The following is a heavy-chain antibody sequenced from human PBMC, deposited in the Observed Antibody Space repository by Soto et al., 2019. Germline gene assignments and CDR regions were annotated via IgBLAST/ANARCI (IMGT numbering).Heavy chain of an antibody. CDR2: IYYSGST. J-gene: IGHJ4*02. D-gene: IGHD3-10*01. CDR1: GGSISRGGYY. Sequence: QVQLQESGPGLVKPSQTLSLTCTVSGGSISRGGYYWSCIRQHPGKGLERIGYIYYSGSTYYNPSLKSRVTISVDTSKNQFSLKLSSVTAADTAVYYCARETLSGVLDYWGQGTLVTVSS. V-gene: IGHV4-31*03. CDR3: ARETLSGVLDY.